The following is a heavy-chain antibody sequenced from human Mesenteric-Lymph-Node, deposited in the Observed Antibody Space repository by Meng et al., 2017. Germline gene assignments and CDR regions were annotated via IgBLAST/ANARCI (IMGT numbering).Heavy chain of an antibody. CDR2: IHSSGST. Sequence: VQLQESGPGLVNPSETLSLSCSFSGGSISSYYWSWIRQPPGKGLEWIAYIHSSGSTNYNPSLKSRVTMSVDTSKNQFSLNMRSVTAADTAVYYCARERDGPLDPWGQGALVTVSS. CDR3: ARERDGPLDP. D-gene: IGHD1-1*01. V-gene: IGHV4-59*08. J-gene: IGHJ5*02. CDR1: GGSISSYY.